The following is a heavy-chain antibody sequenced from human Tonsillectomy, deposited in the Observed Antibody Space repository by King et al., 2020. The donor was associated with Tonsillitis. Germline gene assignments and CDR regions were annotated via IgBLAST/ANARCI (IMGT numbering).Heavy chain of an antibody. CDR1: GFTFSNYN. CDR2: ISTSSSSI. J-gene: IGHJ4*02. D-gene: IGHD3-22*01. V-gene: IGHV3-48*04. CDR3: ARDYYDSSGYYRGGY. Sequence: VQLVESGGGLVQPGGSLRLSCAASGFTFSNYNMNWVHQAPGKGLEWVSYISTSSSSIYYADSVKGRFTISRDNAKNSLYLQMNSLRAEDTAVYYCARDYYDSSGYYRGGYWGQGTLVTVSS.